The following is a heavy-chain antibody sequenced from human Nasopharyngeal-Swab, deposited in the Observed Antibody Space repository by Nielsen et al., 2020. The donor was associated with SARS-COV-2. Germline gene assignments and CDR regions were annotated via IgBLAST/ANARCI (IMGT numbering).Heavy chain of an antibody. V-gene: IGHV1-8*01. Sequence: ASVKVSCKASRYTFTSYDINWVRQATGQGLEWMGWMNPNSGNTGYAQKFQGRVTMTRNTSISTAYMELSSLRSEDTAVYYCARGLDFWSGSHFDYWGQGTLVTVSS. CDR2: MNPNSGNT. J-gene: IGHJ4*02. D-gene: IGHD3-3*01. CDR3: ARGLDFWSGSHFDY. CDR1: RYTFTSYD.